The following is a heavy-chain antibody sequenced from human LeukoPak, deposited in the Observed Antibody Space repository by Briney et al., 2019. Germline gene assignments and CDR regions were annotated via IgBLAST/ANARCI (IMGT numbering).Heavy chain of an antibody. V-gene: IGHV4-30-4*08. CDR2: IYYSGST. CDR1: GGSISSGGYY. CDR3: ATYDSSGNWFDP. D-gene: IGHD3-22*01. J-gene: IGHJ5*02. Sequence: SETLSLTCTVSGGSISSGGYYWSWIRQHPGKGLEWIGYIYYSGSTYYNPSLKSRVTISVDTSKNQFSLKLSSVTAADTAVYYCATYDSSGNWFDPWGQGTLVTVSS.